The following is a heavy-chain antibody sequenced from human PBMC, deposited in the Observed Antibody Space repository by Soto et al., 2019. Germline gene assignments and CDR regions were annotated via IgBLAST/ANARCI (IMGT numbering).Heavy chain of an antibody. CDR3: AKDDRGYCTNGVCPDAFDI. CDR2: ISGSGGST. D-gene: IGHD2-8*01. CDR1: GFTFSSYA. V-gene: IGHV3-23*01. J-gene: IGHJ3*02. Sequence: GGSLRLSCAASGFTFSSYAMSWVRQAPVKGLEWVSAISGSGGSTYYADSVKGRFTISRDNSKNTLYPQMNSLRAEDTAVYYCAKDDRGYCTNGVCPDAFDIWGQGTMVTVSS.